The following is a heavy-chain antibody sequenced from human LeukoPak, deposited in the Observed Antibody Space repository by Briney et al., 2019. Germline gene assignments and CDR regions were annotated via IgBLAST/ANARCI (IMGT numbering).Heavy chain of an antibody. V-gene: IGHV3-20*04. J-gene: IGHJ3*02. CDR2: INWNGGST. CDR1: GFSLDDYG. CDR3: ARDRYGSGDYAFDI. D-gene: IGHD3-10*01. Sequence: PGGSLRLSCAASGFSLDDYGMSWVRQAPGKGLEWVSGINWNGGSTGYADSVKGRFTISRDNAKNSLYLQMNSLRDEDTALYYCARDRYGSGDYAFDIWGQGTMVTVSS.